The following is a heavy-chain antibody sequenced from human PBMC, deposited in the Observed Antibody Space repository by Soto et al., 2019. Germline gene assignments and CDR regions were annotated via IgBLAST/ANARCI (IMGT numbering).Heavy chain of an antibody. V-gene: IGHV3-30-3*01. J-gene: IGHJ3*02. CDR1: GFTFSSYA. CDR2: ISYDGSNK. Sequence: GGSLRLSCAASGFTFSSYAMHWVRQAPGKGLEWVAVISYDGSNKYYADSVKGRFTISRDNSKNTLYLQMNSLRAEDTAVHYCARDLGQGSVGWYEKAFDIWGQGTMVTVSS. CDR3: ARDLGQGSVGWYEKAFDI. D-gene: IGHD6-19*01.